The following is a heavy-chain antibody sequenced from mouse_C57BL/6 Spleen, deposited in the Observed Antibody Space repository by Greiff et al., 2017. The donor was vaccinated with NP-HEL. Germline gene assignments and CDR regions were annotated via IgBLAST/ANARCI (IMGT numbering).Heavy chain of an antibody. Sequence: EVQVVESGGGLVKPGGSLKLSCAASGFTFSDYGMHWVRQAPEKGLEWVAYISSGSSTIYYADTVKGRFTISRDNAKNTLFLQMTSLRSEVTAMYYCARDGYYSGISYEGTHWYFDFWGTGTTVTVSS. CDR3: ARDGYYSGISYEGTHWYFDF. CDR2: ISSGSSTI. D-gene: IGHD1-1*01. CDR1: GFTFSDYG. V-gene: IGHV5-17*01. J-gene: IGHJ1*03.